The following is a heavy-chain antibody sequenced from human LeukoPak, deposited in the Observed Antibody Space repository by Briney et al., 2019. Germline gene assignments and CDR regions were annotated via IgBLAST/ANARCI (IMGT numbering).Heavy chain of an antibody. CDR2: ISGSGGST. V-gene: IGHV3-23*01. Sequence: PAVSLTRSCAASGFTFSSYAMSWVRQAPGKGLEWVSAISGSGGSTYYADSVKGRFTISRDNSKNTLYLQMNSLRAEDTAVYYCAKSASAGPAEGFDYWGQGTLVTVSS. CDR1: GFTFSSYA. CDR3: AKSASAGPAEGFDY. D-gene: IGHD3-10*01. J-gene: IGHJ4*02.